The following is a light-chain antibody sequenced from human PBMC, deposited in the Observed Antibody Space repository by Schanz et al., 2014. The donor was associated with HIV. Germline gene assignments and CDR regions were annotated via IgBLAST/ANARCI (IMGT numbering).Light chain of an antibody. CDR3: QQSGSSPYT. V-gene: IGKV3-20*01. CDR1: QSVSSSY. CDR2: GAS. J-gene: IGKJ2*01. Sequence: IVLTQSPGTLSLSPGERATLSCRASQSVSSSYLAWYQQKPGQAPRLLIYGASSRATGIPDRFSGSGSGTDSTLTISRLEPEDFAVYYCQQSGSSPYTFGQGTKLEIK.